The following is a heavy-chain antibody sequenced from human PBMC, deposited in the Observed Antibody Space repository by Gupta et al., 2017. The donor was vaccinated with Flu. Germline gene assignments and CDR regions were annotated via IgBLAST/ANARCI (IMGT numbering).Heavy chain of an antibody. CDR2: LNTSDGNT. Sequence: NYFMHWVRQAPGKGLEWMGILNTSDGNTKYSQNCQGRIIMNRDTSTATVYMELTSLKSDDXAXYYCSRXYSVDAFIPGMDVWGQGTTVTVS. CDR3: SRXYSVDAFIPGMDV. V-gene: IGHV1-46*03. D-gene: IGHD3-16*01. J-gene: IGHJ6*02. CDR1: NYF.